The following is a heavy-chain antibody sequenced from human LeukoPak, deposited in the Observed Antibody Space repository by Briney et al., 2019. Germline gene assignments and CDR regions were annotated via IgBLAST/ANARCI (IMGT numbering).Heavy chain of an antibody. J-gene: IGHJ6*03. CDR1: GFTFSSYA. Sequence: GGSLRLSCAASGFTFSSYAMSWVPQAPGKGLEWVSAISGSGGSTYYADSVKGRFTISRDNSKNTLYLQMNSLRAEDTAVYYCAKDGDTAMAQDYYYMDVWGKGTTVTVSS. CDR2: ISGSGGST. V-gene: IGHV3-23*01. D-gene: IGHD5-18*01. CDR3: AKDGDTAMAQDYYYMDV.